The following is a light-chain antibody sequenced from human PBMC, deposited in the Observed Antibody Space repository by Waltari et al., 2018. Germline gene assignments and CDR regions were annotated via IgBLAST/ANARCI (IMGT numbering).Light chain of an antibody. CDR3: AAWDDSLSGWV. CDR1: SSNIGSNY. Sequence: QSVLTQPPSASGTPGQRVTISCSGSSSNIGSNYVYWYQQLPGTAPQLLIYRNNRRPSGAPDRFSGSKSGTSASLAISGLRSEDEADYYCAAWDDSLSGWVFGGGTKLTVL. J-gene: IGLJ3*02. V-gene: IGLV1-47*01. CDR2: RNN.